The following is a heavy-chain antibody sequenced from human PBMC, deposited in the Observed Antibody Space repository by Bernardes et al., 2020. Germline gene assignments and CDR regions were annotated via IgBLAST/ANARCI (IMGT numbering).Heavy chain of an antibody. CDR2: ISSSSSYI. CDR1: GFIFSSYS. CDR3: ARDFVNYGAFDY. D-gene: IGHD4-17*01. Sequence: GGSLRLSCAASGFIFSSYSMNWVRQAPGKGLEWVSSISSSSSYIYYADSVKGRFTISRDNAKNSLYLQMNSLRAEDTAVYYCARDFVNYGAFDYWGQGTLVTVSS. J-gene: IGHJ4*02. V-gene: IGHV3-21*01.